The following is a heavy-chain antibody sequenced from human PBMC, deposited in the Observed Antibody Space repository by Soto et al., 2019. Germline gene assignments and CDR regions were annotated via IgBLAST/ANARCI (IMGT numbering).Heavy chain of an antibody. CDR3: AKLDYGDPKVSGAFDI. J-gene: IGHJ3*02. CDR1: GFTFSSYA. V-gene: IGHV3-23*01. CDR2: ISGSGGST. Sequence: GGSLRLSCAASGFTFSSYAMSWVRQAPGKGLEWVSAISGSGGSTYYADSVKGRFTISRDNSKNTLCLQMNSLRAEDTAVYYCAKLDYGDPKVSGAFDIWGQGTMVTVSS. D-gene: IGHD4-17*01.